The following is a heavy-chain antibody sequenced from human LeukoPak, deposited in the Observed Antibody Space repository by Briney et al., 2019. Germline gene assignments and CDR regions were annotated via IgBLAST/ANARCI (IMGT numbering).Heavy chain of an antibody. Sequence: ASVKVSCKASGYTFTSYDINWVRQATGQRLEWMGWMNPNSGNTGYAQKFQGRVTMTRNTSISTAYMELSSLRSEDTAVYYCARGLVDFWSGYYNRNFDYWGQGTLVTVSS. CDR3: ARGLVDFWSGYYNRNFDY. CDR2: MNPNSGNT. V-gene: IGHV1-8*01. J-gene: IGHJ4*02. D-gene: IGHD3-3*01. CDR1: GYTFTSYD.